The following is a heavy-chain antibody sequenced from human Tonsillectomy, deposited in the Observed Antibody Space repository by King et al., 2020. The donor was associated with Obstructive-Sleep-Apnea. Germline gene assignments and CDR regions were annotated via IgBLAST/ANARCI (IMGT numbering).Heavy chain of an antibody. D-gene: IGHD2-2*01. CDR3: ARDYRWRPVPAARFPRLDP. Sequence: VQLVESGGGLVQPGGSLRLSCAASGFTFSSYWMSWVRQAPGKGLEWVANIRQDGSEKYYVDSVKGRFTISRDNAKNSLYLQMNSLRAEDTAVYYCARDYRWRPVPAARFPRLDPWGQGTLVTVSS. CDR1: GFTFSSYW. J-gene: IGHJ5*02. CDR2: IRQDGSEK. V-gene: IGHV3-7*03.